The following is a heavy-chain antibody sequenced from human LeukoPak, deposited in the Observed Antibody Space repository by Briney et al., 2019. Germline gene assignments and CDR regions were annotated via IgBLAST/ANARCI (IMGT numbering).Heavy chain of an antibody. D-gene: IGHD3-22*01. J-gene: IGHJ4*02. CDR3: ARSYDSSGYLDY. V-gene: IGHV1-2*04. CDR1: GYTFTGYY. Sequence: ASVKVSCKASGYTFTGYYMHWVRQAPGQGLEWMGWINPNSGGTNYAQKFQGWVTMTRDTSISTAYMELSRLRSEDTAVYYCARSYDSSGYLDYWGQGTLVTVSS. CDR2: INPNSGGT.